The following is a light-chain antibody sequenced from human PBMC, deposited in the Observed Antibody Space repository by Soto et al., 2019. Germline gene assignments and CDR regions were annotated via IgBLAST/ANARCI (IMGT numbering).Light chain of an antibody. V-gene: IGKV3-20*01. J-gene: IGKJ2*01. CDR2: GAS. CDR3: QQSGSSFYT. Sequence: EIVLTQSPGTLSLSPGERATLSCRASQSVSSAYLACYQQIPGQAPRLLIYGASSRDTGLPDRFSGSGSGTDFTLTISGLEPEDLAVYYCQQSGSSFYTFGQGTKLEIK. CDR1: QSVSSAY.